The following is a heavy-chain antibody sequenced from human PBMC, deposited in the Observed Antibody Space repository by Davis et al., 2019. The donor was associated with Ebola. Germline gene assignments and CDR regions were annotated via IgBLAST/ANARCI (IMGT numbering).Heavy chain of an antibody. J-gene: IGHJ4*02. V-gene: IGHV3-74*01. Sequence: GESLKISCAASGFTFSSYWMHWVRQAPGKGLVWVSRINSDGSSTSYADSVKGRFTISRDNAKNTLYLQMNSLRAEDTAVYYCAKRGGSYFDYWGQGTLVTVSS. D-gene: IGHD1-26*01. CDR2: INSDGSST. CDR1: GFTFSSYW. CDR3: AKRGGSYFDY.